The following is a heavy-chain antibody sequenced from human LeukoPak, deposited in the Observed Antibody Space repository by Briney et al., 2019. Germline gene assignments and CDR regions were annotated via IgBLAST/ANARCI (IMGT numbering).Heavy chain of an antibody. D-gene: IGHD5-24*01. V-gene: IGHV4-39*07. CDR2: IYHSGST. J-gene: IGHJ4*02. CDR1: GGSISSSSYY. CDR3: ARDNYGNYFDY. Sequence: SSETLSLTCTVSGGSISSSSYYWGWIRQPPGKGLEWIGSIYHSGSTYYNPSLKSRVTISVDRSKNQFSLKLSSVTAADTAVYYCARDNYGNYFDYWGQGTLVTLSS.